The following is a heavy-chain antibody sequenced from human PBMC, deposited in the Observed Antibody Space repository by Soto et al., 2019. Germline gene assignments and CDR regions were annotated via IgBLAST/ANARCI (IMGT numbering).Heavy chain of an antibody. J-gene: IGHJ4*02. D-gene: IGHD2-21*02. CDR2: IFWDDDK. CDR3: VHSRRLGHHSGGNYYLWDS. V-gene: IGHV2-5*02. Sequence: QITLRESGPTLVKPTQTLTLTCTFSGFSLSTSGVGVGWIRQPPGKALEWLALIFWDDDKRHSPSLKSRRTITKDTSKNQVALTVAYMDPVDTATYYCVHSRRLGHHSGGNYYLWDSWGQGTLVTVSS. CDR1: GFSLSTSGVG.